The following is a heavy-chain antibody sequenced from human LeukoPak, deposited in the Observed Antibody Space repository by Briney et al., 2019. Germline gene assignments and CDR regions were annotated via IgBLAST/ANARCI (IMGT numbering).Heavy chain of an antibody. CDR3: ARGPLSEYYDFWSGYYAGHAFDI. J-gene: IGHJ3*02. Sequence: SETLSLTCTVSGGSISSSGYYWGWIRQPPGKGLEWIASIYYSGSTYYNPSLKSRVTISVDTSKNQFSLKLSSVTAADTAVYYCARGPLSEYYDFWSGYYAGHAFDIWGQGTMVTVSS. CDR2: IYYSGST. CDR1: GGSISSSGYY. D-gene: IGHD3-3*01. V-gene: IGHV4-39*01.